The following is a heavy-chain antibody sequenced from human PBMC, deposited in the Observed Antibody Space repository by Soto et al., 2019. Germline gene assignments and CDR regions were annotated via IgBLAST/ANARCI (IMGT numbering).Heavy chain of an antibody. Sequence: LRLSCAASGFTFSDYYMSWIRQAPGKGLEWVSYISSSGITIYYADSVKGRFTISRDNAKNSLYLQMNSLRAEDTAVYYCAREGWNIVVVPASSYRAFDIWGQGTMVTVSS. CDR2: ISSSGITI. D-gene: IGHD2-2*01. CDR1: GFTFSDYY. J-gene: IGHJ3*02. CDR3: AREGWNIVVVPASSYRAFDI. V-gene: IGHV3-11*01.